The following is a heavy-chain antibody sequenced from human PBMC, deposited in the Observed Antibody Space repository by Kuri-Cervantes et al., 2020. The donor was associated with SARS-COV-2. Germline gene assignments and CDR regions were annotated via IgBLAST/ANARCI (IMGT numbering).Heavy chain of an antibody. Sequence: KVSCKGSGFSFTNYWIGWVRQMPGKGLEWMGIIYPGDSDTRYSPSFQGQVTISADKSISTAYLQWSSLKASDTAMYYCARSSTPSVVIATSPLDYWGQGTLVTVSS. CDR1: GFSFTNYW. CDR2: IYPGDSDT. CDR3: ARSSTPSVVIATSPLDY. D-gene: IGHD2-21*01. J-gene: IGHJ4*02. V-gene: IGHV5-51*01.